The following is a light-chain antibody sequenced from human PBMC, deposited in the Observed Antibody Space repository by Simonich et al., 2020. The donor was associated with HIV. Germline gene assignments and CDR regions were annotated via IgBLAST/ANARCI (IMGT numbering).Light chain of an antibody. CDR3: QQYYSTPT. CDR2: WAS. J-gene: IGKJ1*01. V-gene: IGKV4-1*01. Sequence: EIVMTQSPDSLAVSLGERATINCKSSQSVLYSSNNKNYLTGYQQKPGQPPKLLIYWASTRESGVPDRVSGSGSGTDFTLTISSLQAEDVAVYYCQQYYSTPTFGQGTKVEIK. CDR1: QSVLYSSNNKNY.